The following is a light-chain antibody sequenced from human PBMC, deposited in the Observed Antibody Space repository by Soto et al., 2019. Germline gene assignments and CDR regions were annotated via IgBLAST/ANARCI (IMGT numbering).Light chain of an antibody. J-gene: IGLJ1*01. Sequence: SYELTQPPSVSVAPGKTARITCGGNNIGSKSVHWYQQKPGQAPVLVIYYDSDRSSGIPERFSGSNSGNTATLTISRVEAGDEADYYCQVWDSSSDQPYVFGTGTKLTVL. V-gene: IGLV3-21*04. CDR2: YDS. CDR3: QVWDSSSDQPYV. CDR1: NIGSKS.